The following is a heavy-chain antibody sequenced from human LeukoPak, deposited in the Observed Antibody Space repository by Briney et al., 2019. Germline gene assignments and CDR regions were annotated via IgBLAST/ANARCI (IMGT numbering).Heavy chain of an antibody. Sequence: SETLSLTCAVYGGSFSDYYWSWIRQPPGKGLEWIGEINHSGSTNYNPSLKSRVTISVDTSKNQFSLKLSSVTAADTAVYYCARDQDSSSWYPLGAFDIWGQGTMVTVSS. D-gene: IGHD6-13*01. CDR3: ARDQDSSSWYPLGAFDI. CDR2: INHSGST. J-gene: IGHJ3*02. V-gene: IGHV4-34*01. CDR1: GGSFSDYY.